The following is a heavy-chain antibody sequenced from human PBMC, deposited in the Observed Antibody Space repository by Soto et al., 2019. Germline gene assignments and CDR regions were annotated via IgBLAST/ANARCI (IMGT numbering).Heavy chain of an antibody. V-gene: IGHV3-7*03. Sequence: PGGSLRLSCASSVFTFVDYWMSWVRQAPGKGLEWVAHMKKDGSEKYYVDSVKGRFTVSRDNTKNSLYLQMNSLRAEDTAVYYCAKLGSGYYTGLYFEYWGQGTLVTVSS. CDR2: MKKDGSEK. D-gene: IGHD3-3*01. J-gene: IGHJ4*02. CDR1: VFTFVDYW. CDR3: AKLGSGYYTGLYFEY.